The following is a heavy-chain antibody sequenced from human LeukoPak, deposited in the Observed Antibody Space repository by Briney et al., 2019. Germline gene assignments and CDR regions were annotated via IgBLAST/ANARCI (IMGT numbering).Heavy chain of an antibody. Sequence: GGSLRLSCAASGFTFSSYGMHWVRQAPGKGLEWVAVISYDGSNKYYADSVKGRFTISRDNSKNTLYLQMNSLRAEDTAVYYCAKEGGRYYDSSGRNFDYWGQGTLVTISS. D-gene: IGHD3-22*01. V-gene: IGHV3-30*18. J-gene: IGHJ4*02. CDR3: AKEGGRYYDSSGRNFDY. CDR2: ISYDGSNK. CDR1: GFTFSSYG.